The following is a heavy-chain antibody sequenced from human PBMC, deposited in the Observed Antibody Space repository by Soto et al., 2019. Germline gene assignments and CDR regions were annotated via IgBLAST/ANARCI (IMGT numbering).Heavy chain of an antibody. CDR2: MNPNSGNT. D-gene: IGHD6-19*01. CDR1: GYTFTSYD. J-gene: IGHJ4*02. V-gene: IGHV1-8*01. Sequence: GASKVSCKASGYTFTSYDINWVRQATGQGLEWMGWMNPNSGNTGYAQKFQGRVTMTRNTSISTAYMELSSLRSEDTAVYYCARSVEWLASFDYWGQGTLVTVSS. CDR3: ARSVEWLASFDY.